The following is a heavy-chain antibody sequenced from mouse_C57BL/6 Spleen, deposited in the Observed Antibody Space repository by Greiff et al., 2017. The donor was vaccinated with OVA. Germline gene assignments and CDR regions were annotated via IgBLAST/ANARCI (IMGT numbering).Heavy chain of an antibody. CDR1: GYTFTSYW. J-gene: IGHJ3*01. Sequence: QVQLQQPGAELVKPGASVKLSCKASGYTFTSYWMHWVKQRPGRGLEWIGRIDPNSGGTKYNEKFKSKATLTVDKPSSTAYMQLSSLTSEDSAVDYCGREGADGHDGTGFADWGQGTLVTVSA. CDR3: GREGADGHDGTGFAD. CDR2: IDPNSGGT. V-gene: IGHV1-72*01. D-gene: IGHD2-12*01.